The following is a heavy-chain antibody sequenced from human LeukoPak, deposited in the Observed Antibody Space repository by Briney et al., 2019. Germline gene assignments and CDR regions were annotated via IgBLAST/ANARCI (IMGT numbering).Heavy chain of an antibody. D-gene: IGHD5-12*01. CDR3: ARGGYSGYDLYYYYTDV. Sequence: ASVKVSCKASGGTFSSYAISWVRQAPGQGLEWMGGIIPIFGTANYAQKFQGRVTITTDESTSTAYMELSSLRSEDTAVYYCARGGYSGYDLYYYYTDVWGKGTTVTVSS. CDR1: GGTFSSYA. CDR2: IIPIFGTA. V-gene: IGHV1-69*05. J-gene: IGHJ6*03.